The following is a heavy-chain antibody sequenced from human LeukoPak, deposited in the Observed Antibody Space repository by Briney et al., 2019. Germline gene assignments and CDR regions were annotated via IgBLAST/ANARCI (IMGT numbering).Heavy chain of an antibody. CDR3: ARAFNYYVTASYYGMDV. CDR1: GCTFSSYA. J-gene: IGHJ6*04. D-gene: IGHD3-10*02. V-gene: IGHV3-30*04. Sequence: PWWSLRLSCAASGCTFSSYAMHWVRQAPGKGLEWVAVISYDGSNKYYADSVKGRFTISRDNSKNTLYLQMNSLRAEDTAVYYCARAFNYYVTASYYGMDVWGKGTTVTVSS. CDR2: ISYDGSNK.